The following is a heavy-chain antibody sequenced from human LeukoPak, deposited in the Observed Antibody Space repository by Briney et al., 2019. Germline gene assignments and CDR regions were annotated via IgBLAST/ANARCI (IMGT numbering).Heavy chain of an antibody. V-gene: IGHV3-48*03. CDR2: ISSSGSTI. D-gene: IGHD4-17*01. Sequence: PGGSLRLSCAASGFTFTSYEMNWVRQAPGKGLEWVSYISSSGSTIYYADSVKGRFTISRDNAKNSLYLQMNSLRAEDTAVYYCARDKDYGDYGPNYYYYGMDVWGQGTTVTVPS. CDR3: ARDKDYGDYGPNYYYYGMDV. J-gene: IGHJ6*02. CDR1: GFTFTSYE.